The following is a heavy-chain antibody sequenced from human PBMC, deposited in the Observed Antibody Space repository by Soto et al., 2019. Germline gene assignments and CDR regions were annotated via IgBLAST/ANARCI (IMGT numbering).Heavy chain of an antibody. CDR1: GFTFSSYW. Sequence: GVLRLSCAASGFTFSSYWMHWVRQAPGKGLVWVSRINSDGSSTSYADSVKGRFTISRDNAKNTLYLQMNSLRAEDTAVYYCARSGATSKSGYYYYGMDVWGQGTTVTVSS. V-gene: IGHV3-74*01. D-gene: IGHD5-12*01. CDR3: ARSGATSKSGYYYYGMDV. CDR2: INSDGSST. J-gene: IGHJ6*02.